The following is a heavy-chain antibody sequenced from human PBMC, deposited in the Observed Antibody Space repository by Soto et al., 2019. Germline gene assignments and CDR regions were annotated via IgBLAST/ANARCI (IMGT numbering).Heavy chain of an antibody. J-gene: IGHJ4*02. CDR2: INHSGDT. D-gene: IGHD3-22*01. CDR1: GGSLSGYY. CDR3: ARDHSGFRHDY. Sequence: QVQLQQWGAGLLKPSETLSLTCAVSGGSLSGYYWSWIRQSPGKGLEWIGEINHSGDTNYNPSRKSRVTISADTSKKQFSLKLYSVTAADKAVYYCARDHSGFRHDYWGQGTPVTVSS. V-gene: IGHV4-34*01.